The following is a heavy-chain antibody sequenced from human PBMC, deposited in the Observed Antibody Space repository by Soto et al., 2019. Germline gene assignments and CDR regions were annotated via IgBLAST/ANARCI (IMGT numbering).Heavy chain of an antibody. CDR3: AKDSVVATIRIYDY. J-gene: IGHJ4*02. CDR1: GFTFSSYA. Sequence: GGSLRLSCAASGFTFSSYAMTWVRQAPGRGLEWVSGISGSGVYTYYADSVKGRFTISRDNSKNTVYLQMNSLRAEDTAVYYCAKDSVVATIRIYDYWGQGTLVTVSS. CDR2: ISGSGVYT. D-gene: IGHD5-12*01. V-gene: IGHV3-23*01.